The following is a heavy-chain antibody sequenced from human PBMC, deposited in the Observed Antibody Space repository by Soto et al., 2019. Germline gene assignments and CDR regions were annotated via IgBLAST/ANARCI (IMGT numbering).Heavy chain of an antibody. V-gene: IGHV1-18*01. D-gene: IGHD3-3*01. CDR2: ISAYNGNT. Sequence: QVQLVQSGAEVKKPGASVKVSCKASGYTFTSYGISWVRPAPGQGLEWMGWISAYNGNTNYAQKLQVRVTMTTDTSTSTAYMELRSLRSDDTAVYYCAREKYDFWSGYYYYYYGMDVWGQGTTVTVSS. CDR1: GYTFTSYG. J-gene: IGHJ6*02. CDR3: AREKYDFWSGYYYYYYGMDV.